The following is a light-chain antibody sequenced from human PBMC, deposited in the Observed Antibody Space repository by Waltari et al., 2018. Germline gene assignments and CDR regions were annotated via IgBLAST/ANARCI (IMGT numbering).Light chain of an antibody. CDR2: AVS. CDR3: SSYAGSSKGV. CDR1: SSXXXXXXX. Sequence: QSALTQPASVSGSPGQSITISCTGTSSXXXXXXXXXWYQQHPGKAPKLMNYAVSKRPSGVSDRFSGSKSGDMASLTISGLQPEDEAEYFCSSYAGSSKGVFGGGTKVTVL. J-gene: IGLJ2*01. V-gene: IGLV2-23*02.